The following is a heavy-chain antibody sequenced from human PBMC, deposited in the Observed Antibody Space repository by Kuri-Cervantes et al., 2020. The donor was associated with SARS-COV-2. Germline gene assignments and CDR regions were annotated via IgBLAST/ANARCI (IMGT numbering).Heavy chain of an antibody. CDR2: INPNSGGT. Sequence: ASVKVSCKASGYTFTSYAISWVRQAPGQGLEWMGWINPNSGGTNYAQKFQGRVTMTRDTSISTAYMELSRLRSDDTAVYYCARDQQMVYAAWGAIDYWGQGTLVTVSS. CDR3: ARDQQMVYAAWGAIDY. D-gene: IGHD2-8*01. J-gene: IGHJ4*02. CDR1: GYTFTSYA. V-gene: IGHV1-2*02.